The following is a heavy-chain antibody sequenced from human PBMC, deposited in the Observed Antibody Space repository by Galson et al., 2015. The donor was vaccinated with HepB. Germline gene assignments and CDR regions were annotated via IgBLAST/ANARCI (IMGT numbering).Heavy chain of an antibody. D-gene: IGHD2-2*01. V-gene: IGHV6-1*01. CDR1: GDSVSSDGAE. Sequence: CAISGDSVSSDGAEWIWIRQSPSRGLEWLGMTYYRSKWYNGYALSVKNRITVTPDTSKNRFSLQLSSVTPDDTAVYYCARGLSRASYAVDVWGQGTTVTVSS. CDR3: ARGLSRASYAVDV. CDR2: TYYRSKWYN. J-gene: IGHJ6*02.